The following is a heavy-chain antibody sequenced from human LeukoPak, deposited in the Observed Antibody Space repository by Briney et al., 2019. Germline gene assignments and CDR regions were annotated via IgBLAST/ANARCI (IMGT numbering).Heavy chain of an antibody. CDR1: GFTFSSYA. J-gene: IGHJ4*02. CDR3: ARLVCSTIPCYGKFYFDS. CDR2: ITGSSDSI. Sequence: KTGGSLRLSCAASGFTFSSYAMEWVRQAPGKGLGWVSSITGSSDSIYYADSVKGRFTISRDNAKNSVYLQMNSLRAEDTAVYYCARLVCSTIPCYGKFYFDSWGQGTLVPVSS. V-gene: IGHV3-21*01. D-gene: IGHD2-2*01.